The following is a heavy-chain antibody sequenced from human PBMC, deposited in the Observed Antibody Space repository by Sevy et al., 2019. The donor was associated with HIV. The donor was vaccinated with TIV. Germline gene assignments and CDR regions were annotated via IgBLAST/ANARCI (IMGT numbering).Heavy chain of an antibody. D-gene: IGHD3-22*01. Sequence: SETLSLTCTVSGVSISSYYWTWIRQPPGKGVEWIGYMSYSGRTNYNPSLKSRVTISVDTSKNQFSLKLSSVTAADTAVYYCARAYDSKSSTFDYWGQGILVTVSS. CDR3: ARAYDSKSSTFDY. CDR1: GVSISSYY. V-gene: IGHV4-59*01. J-gene: IGHJ4*02. CDR2: MSYSGRT.